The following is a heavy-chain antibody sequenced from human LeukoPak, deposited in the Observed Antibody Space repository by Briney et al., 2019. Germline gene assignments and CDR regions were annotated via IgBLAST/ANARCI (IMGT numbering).Heavy chain of an antibody. Sequence: GGSLRLSCAASGFTFSSYSMNWVRQAPGKGLEWVSSISSSSSYIYHADSVKGRFTISRDNAKNSLYLQMNSLRAEDTAVYYCARGSASREWELLYYFDYWGQGTLVTVSS. CDR2: ISSSSSYI. D-gene: IGHD1-26*01. CDR3: ARGSASREWELLYYFDY. CDR1: GFTFSSYS. J-gene: IGHJ4*02. V-gene: IGHV3-21*01.